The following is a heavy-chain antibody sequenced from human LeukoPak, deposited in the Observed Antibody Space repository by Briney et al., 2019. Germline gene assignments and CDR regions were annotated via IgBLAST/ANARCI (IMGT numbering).Heavy chain of an antibody. D-gene: IGHD6-19*01. CDR3: ATTPGIAVSDY. J-gene: IGHJ4*02. V-gene: IGHV3-21*01. CDR1: GFSVSDNY. CDR2: ISSSSSYI. Sequence: GGSLRLSCVASGFSVSDNYMGWVRQAPGKGLEWVSSISSSSSYIYYADSVKGRFTISRDNAKNSLYLQMNSLRAEDTAVYYCATTPGIAVSDYWGQGTLVTVSS.